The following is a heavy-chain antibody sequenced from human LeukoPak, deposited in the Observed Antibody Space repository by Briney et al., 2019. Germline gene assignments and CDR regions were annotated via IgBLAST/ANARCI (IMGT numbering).Heavy chain of an antibody. V-gene: IGHV3-48*01. J-gene: IGHJ3*02. CDR3: ARDRKFVVVVPAASDAFDI. D-gene: IGHD2-2*01. Sequence: GGSLRLSCVASGFTFSNYRMNWVRQAPGKGLEWVAYIISGSTTKYYADSVKGRFTISRDNAKNSLYPQMNSLRAEDTAVYYCARDRKFVVVVPAASDAFDIWGQGTMVTGSS. CDR1: GFTFSNYR. CDR2: IISGSTTK.